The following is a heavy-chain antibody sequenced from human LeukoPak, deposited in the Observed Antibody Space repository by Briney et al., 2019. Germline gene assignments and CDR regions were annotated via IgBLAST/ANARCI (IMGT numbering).Heavy chain of an antibody. V-gene: IGHV4-4*07. CDR3: ARAVGSGSFQTYYYYMDV. CDR2: IYTSGST. J-gene: IGHJ6*03. Sequence: ASETLSLTCTVSGGSISSYYWSWIRQPAGKGLEWIGRIYTSGSTNYNPSLKSRVTMSVDTSKNQFSLKLSSVTAADTAVYYCARAVGSGSFQTYYYYMDVWGKGTTVTISS. D-gene: IGHD3-10*01. CDR1: GGSISSYY.